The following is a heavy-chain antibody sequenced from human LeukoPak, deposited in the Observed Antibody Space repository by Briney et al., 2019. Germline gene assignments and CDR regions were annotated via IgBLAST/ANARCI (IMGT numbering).Heavy chain of an antibody. Sequence: VGSLRLSCAASGFTFSSYHMNWVRQAPGKGQEWVSYISIISSTIYYADSVKGRFTISRDDAKNSVYLQMNSLRAEDTAVYYCARTYERELDYWGQGTLVTVSS. V-gene: IGHV3-48*01. J-gene: IGHJ4*02. CDR1: GFTFSSYH. D-gene: IGHD5-12*01. CDR2: ISIISSTI. CDR3: ARTYERELDY.